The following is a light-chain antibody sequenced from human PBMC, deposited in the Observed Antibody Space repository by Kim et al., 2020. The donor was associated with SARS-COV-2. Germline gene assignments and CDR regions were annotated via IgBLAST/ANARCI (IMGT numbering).Light chain of an antibody. Sequence: QSALTQPPSASGAPGQSVTISCTGTSSDVGGYNSVCWYQQHAGNAPPLVIYEVTKRPAAVPDRFSPSKSGNTASLTVSGLQAEDEADYYCNSYAGNNLWVFGGGTQLTVL. CDR1: SSDVGGYNS. CDR3: NSYAGNNLWV. V-gene: IGLV2-8*01. J-gene: IGLJ3*02. CDR2: EVT.